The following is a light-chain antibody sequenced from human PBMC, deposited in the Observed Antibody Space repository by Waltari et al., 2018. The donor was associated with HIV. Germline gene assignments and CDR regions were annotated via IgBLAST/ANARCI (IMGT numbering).Light chain of an antibody. CDR2: GFS. CDR3: SSYAGSNNLV. J-gene: IGLJ2*01. Sequence: QSALTQPPSASGSPGQSVTISCTGTSSDVGGYNYVSWYQQHPGKAPKLMIYGFSKRPSGVPDCFSGSKSGNTASLTVSGLQAEDEADYYCSSYAGSNNLVFGGGTKLTVL. V-gene: IGLV2-8*01. CDR1: SSDVGGYNY.